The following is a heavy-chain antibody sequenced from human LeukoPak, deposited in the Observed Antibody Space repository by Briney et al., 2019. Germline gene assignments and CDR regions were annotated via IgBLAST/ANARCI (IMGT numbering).Heavy chain of an antibody. CDR3: ARGGWSYYDSSGYDY. D-gene: IGHD3-22*01. Sequence: SETLSLTCTVSGGSISSSSYYWGWIRQPPGKGLEWIGSIYYSGSTYYNPSLKSRVTISVDTSKNQFSLKLSSVTAADTAVYYCARGGWSYYDSSGYDYWGQGTLVTVSS. CDR1: GGSISSSSYY. V-gene: IGHV4-39*07. CDR2: IYYSGST. J-gene: IGHJ4*02.